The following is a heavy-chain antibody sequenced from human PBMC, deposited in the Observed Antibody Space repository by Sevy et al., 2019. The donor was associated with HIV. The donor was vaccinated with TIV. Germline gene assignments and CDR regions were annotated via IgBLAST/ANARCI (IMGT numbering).Heavy chain of an antibody. CDR1: GFTFSKYS. Sequence: GGSLRLSCAASGFTFSKYSMSWVRQPPGKGLEWVSTLSFGCGEINYADSVKGRFTISRDNSKSSVYLQMNNLRPEDTAGDYCAREGGNKPHDHWGQGTLVTGSS. D-gene: IGHD3-16*01. V-gene: IGHV3-23*01. J-gene: IGHJ4*02. CDR2: LSFGCGEI. CDR3: AREGGNKPHDH.